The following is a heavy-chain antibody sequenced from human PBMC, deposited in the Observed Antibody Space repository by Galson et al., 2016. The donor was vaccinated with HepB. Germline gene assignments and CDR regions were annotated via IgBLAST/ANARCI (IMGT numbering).Heavy chain of an antibody. CDR3: ARYSSAWSLDT. V-gene: IGHV3-23*01. CDR1: GFTSSDYS. Sequence: SLRLSCAASGFTSSDYSMNWVRQAPGKGLEWLSSISGSGNTNYADSVKGRFIISRDNSKGTLYLEMNSLRAEDTAIYYCARYSSAWSLDTWGQGTLVTVSS. D-gene: IGHD6-19*01. CDR2: ISGSGNT. J-gene: IGHJ5*02.